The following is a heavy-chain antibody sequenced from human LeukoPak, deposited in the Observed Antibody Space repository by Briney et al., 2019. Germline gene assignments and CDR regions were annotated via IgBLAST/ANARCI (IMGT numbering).Heavy chain of an antibody. Sequence: AASVKVSCKASGYTFTTYGISWLRQAPGQGLEWMGWISTYNGDTNYAQKFQGRVTLTTDTSTSTVYMELKSLRSDDTAVFYCARRGSVGTPMSNWEWWHWGQGTLVTVSS. J-gene: IGHJ4*02. CDR2: ISTYNGDT. CDR1: GYTFTTYG. V-gene: IGHV1-18*01. CDR3: ARRGSVGTPMSNWEWWH. D-gene: IGHD5-18*01.